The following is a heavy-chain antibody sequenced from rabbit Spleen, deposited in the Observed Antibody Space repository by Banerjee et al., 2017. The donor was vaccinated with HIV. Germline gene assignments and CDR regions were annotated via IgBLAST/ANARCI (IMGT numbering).Heavy chain of an antibody. Sequence: QEQLVESGGGLVQPEGSLTLTCKASGFSFGDRDVMCWVRQAPGKGLEWIACINAATGKPVYATWAKGRFTISRTSSTTVTLRMTSLTAADTATDCCARDLVGVIGWNFYLWGQGTLVTVS. CDR2: INAATGKP. CDR1: GFSFGDRDV. CDR3: ARDLVGVIGWNFYL. D-gene: IGHD1-1*01. J-gene: IGHJ4*01. V-gene: IGHV1S45*01.